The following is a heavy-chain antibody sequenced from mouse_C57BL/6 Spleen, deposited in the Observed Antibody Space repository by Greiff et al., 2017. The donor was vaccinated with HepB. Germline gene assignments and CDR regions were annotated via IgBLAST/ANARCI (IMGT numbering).Heavy chain of an antibody. J-gene: IGHJ3*01. D-gene: IGHD2-4*01. CDR2: ISSGSSTI. V-gene: IGHV5-17*01. CDR3: ARPGNDYDGEFAY. Sequence: EVKLEESGGGLVKPGGSLKLSCAASGFTFSDYGMHWVRQAPEKGLEWVAYISSGSSTIYYADTVKGRFTISRDNAKNTLFLQMTSLRSEDTAMYYCARPGNDYDGEFAYWGQGTLVTVSA. CDR1: GFTFSDYG.